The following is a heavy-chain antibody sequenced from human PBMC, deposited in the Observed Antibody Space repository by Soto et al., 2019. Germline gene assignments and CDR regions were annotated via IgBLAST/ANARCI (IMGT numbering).Heavy chain of an antibody. Sequence: GGSLRLSCAASGFTFSSYAMSCVRQAPGEGLEWVSAISGSGGSTYYADSVKGRFTISRDNSKNTLYLKMNGLRAEDTVVYYCAKGGVITRYYYYGMDDWGQGTTVTVSS. CDR2: ISGSGGST. CDR3: AKGGVITRYYYYGMDD. D-gene: IGHD3-22*01. J-gene: IGHJ6*02. V-gene: IGHV3-23*01. CDR1: GFTFSSYA.